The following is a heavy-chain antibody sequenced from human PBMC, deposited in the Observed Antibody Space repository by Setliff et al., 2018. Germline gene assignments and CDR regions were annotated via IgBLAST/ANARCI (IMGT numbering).Heavy chain of an antibody. Sequence: SETLSLTCNVSGDSMNDNHWTWIRQPPGKGLEWIGYIYTSGGTNYNPSLKSRVTISVDTSKNQFSLKLSSVTAADTAVYYCASRSGVVEDPPRQVILDDGFDIWGQGTMVTVSS. V-gene: IGHV4-4*09. CDR3: ASRSGVVEDPPRQVILDDGFDI. CDR1: GDSMNDNH. CDR2: IYTSGGT. J-gene: IGHJ3*02. D-gene: IGHD2-15*01.